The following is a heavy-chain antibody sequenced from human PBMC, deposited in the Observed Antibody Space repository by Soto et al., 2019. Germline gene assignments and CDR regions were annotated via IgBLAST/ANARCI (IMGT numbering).Heavy chain of an antibody. Sequence: QVQLVQSGAEVKKPGSSVKVSCKASGGTFSSYAISWVRQAPGQGLEWMGGIIPIFGTANYAQKFRGRVTITADESTSTAYMELSSLRSEDTAVYYCARPSIAARPDYYYGMDVWGQGTTVTVSS. CDR1: GGTFSSYA. V-gene: IGHV1-69*12. CDR2: IIPIFGTA. CDR3: ARPSIAARPDYYYGMDV. J-gene: IGHJ6*02. D-gene: IGHD6-6*01.